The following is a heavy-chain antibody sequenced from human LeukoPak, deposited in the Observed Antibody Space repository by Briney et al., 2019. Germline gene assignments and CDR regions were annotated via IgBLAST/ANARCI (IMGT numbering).Heavy chain of an antibody. Sequence: ASVNVSFKASGYTFTSYDINWVRQATGQGREWMGCMNPNSGNTGYAQKFQGRVTMTRNTSISTAYMELSSLRSEDTAVYYCARGPKYGSGSYRDFDYWGQGTLVTVSS. D-gene: IGHD3-10*01. J-gene: IGHJ4*02. V-gene: IGHV1-8*01. CDR3: ARGPKYGSGSYRDFDY. CDR1: GYTFTSYD. CDR2: MNPNSGNT.